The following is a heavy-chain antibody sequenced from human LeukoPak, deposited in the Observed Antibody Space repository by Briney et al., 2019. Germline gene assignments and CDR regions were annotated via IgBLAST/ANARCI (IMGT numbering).Heavy chain of an antibody. CDR3: AREVGVTMVRGVTNYYYYYMDV. V-gene: IGHV4-59*01. Sequence: SETLSLTCTVSGGSISSYYWSWIRQPPGKGLEWIGYIYYSGSTNYNPSLKSRATISVDTSKNQFSLKLSSVTAADTAVYYCAREVGVTMVRGVTNYYYYYMDVWGKGTTVTISS. CDR1: GGSISSYY. D-gene: IGHD3-10*01. J-gene: IGHJ6*03. CDR2: IYYSGST.